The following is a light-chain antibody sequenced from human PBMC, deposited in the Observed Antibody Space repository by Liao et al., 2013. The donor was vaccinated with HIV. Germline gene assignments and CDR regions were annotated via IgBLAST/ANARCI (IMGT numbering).Light chain of an antibody. Sequence: SYELTQPPSVSVSPGQTATITCSGDRLGEKYSCWYQQKAGQSPMLVIFQDTKRPSGIPERFSGSNSGDTATLTISGTQAADEADYYCQAWDSGTALYTFGTGTKVTVL. CDR2: QDT. CDR3: QAWDSGTALYT. CDR1: RLGEKY. V-gene: IGLV3-1*01. J-gene: IGLJ1*01.